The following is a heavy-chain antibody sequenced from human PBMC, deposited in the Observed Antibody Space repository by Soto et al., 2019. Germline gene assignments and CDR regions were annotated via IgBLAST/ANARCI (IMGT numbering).Heavy chain of an antibody. CDR2: MNPNSGNT. CDR3: ASAIAVASTGFDY. Sequence: ASVKVSCKASGYTFTSYDINWVRQATGQGLEWLGWMNPNSGNTGYAQKLQGRVTMTRNTSIGTAYMEMSSLRTEDKAVYYCASAIAVASTGFDYWGQGTLVTVSS. CDR1: GYTFTSYD. J-gene: IGHJ4*02. D-gene: IGHD6-19*01. V-gene: IGHV1-8*01.